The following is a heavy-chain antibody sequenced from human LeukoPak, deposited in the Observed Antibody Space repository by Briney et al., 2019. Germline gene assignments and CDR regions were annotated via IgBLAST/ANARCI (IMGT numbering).Heavy chain of an antibody. Sequence: GSLRLSCAASGFTFSDYYMSWIRQAPGKGLEWVSYISSSGSTIYYADSVKGRFTISRDNAKNSLYLQMNSLRAEDTAVYYCARAPTTKTGTKDYYYYGMDVWGQGTTVTVSS. CDR3: ARAPTTKTGTKDYYYYGMDV. CDR1: GFTFSDYY. V-gene: IGHV3-11*01. CDR2: ISSSGSTI. J-gene: IGHJ6*02. D-gene: IGHD1-1*01.